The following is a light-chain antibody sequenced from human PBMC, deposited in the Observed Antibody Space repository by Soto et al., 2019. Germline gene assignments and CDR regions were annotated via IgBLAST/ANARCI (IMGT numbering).Light chain of an antibody. CDR1: QGISNY. Sequence: DIQMTQSPSSLSAFVGDRVTITCRASQGISNYLAWYQQKPGRVPTLLLYAASTLQSGVPSRFSGSGSGTDFTLTISSLQPEDVASYYCQEYKTAPFIFGPGTKVDIK. CDR2: AAS. V-gene: IGKV1-27*01. CDR3: QEYKTAPFI. J-gene: IGKJ3*01.